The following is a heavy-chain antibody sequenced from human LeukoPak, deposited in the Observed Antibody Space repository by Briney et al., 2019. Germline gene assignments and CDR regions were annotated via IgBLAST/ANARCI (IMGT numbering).Heavy chain of an antibody. J-gene: IGHJ6*03. Sequence: RASETLSLSCTVSGGSISSGSYYWSWIRQPAGKGLEWIGRIYTSGSTNYNPSLKSRVTILVDTSKNQFSLKLSSVTAADTAVYYCARDLTGGGSTYYYYYMDVWGKGTTVTVSS. D-gene: IGHD2-15*01. CDR3: ARDLTGGGSTYYYYYMDV. CDR1: GGSISSGSYY. V-gene: IGHV4-61*02. CDR2: IYTSGST.